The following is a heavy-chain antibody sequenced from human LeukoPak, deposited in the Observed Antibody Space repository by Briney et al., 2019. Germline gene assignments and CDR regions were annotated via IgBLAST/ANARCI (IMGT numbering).Heavy chain of an antibody. J-gene: IGHJ4*02. CDR1: GVSISSYY. CDR3: ARDTYYYDSSGYYRLDY. CDR2: IYTSGST. Sequence: SETLSLTCTVSGVSISSYYLSWIRQPAGKGLEWIGRIYTSGSTNYNPSLKSRVTMSVDTSKNQFSLKLSSVTAADTAVYYCARDTYYYDSSGYYRLDYWGQGTLVTVSS. V-gene: IGHV4-4*07. D-gene: IGHD3-22*01.